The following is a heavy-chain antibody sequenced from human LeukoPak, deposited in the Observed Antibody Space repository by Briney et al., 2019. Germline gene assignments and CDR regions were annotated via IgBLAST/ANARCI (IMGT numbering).Heavy chain of an antibody. Sequence: PGGSLRLSCAASGFTFTSAWMNWVRQVPGKGLEWVGHIKPKTDGGTTDYAAPVKGRFTISRDDSKSTLCLQMDSLKTEDTAVYYCTRGHYGRWGQGTLVTVSS. J-gene: IGHJ4*02. V-gene: IGHV3-15*01. CDR3: TRGHYGR. CDR2: IKPKTDGGTT. CDR1: GFTFTSAW. D-gene: IGHD3-10*01.